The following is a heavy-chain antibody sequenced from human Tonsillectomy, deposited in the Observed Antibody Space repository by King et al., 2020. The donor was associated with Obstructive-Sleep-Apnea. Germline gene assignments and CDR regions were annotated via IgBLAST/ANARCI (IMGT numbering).Heavy chain of an antibody. Sequence: QLQESGPGLVKPSETLSLTCTVSGGSISSYSWTWIRQSPGKGLEWIGYIHYSGDTKYNPSLKSRVTISGDTSKNQFSLKLNSVTAADTAVYYCARQTSAYYGWFDPWGQGTLVTVSS. J-gene: IGHJ5*02. D-gene: IGHD1-26*01. CDR1: GGSISSYS. CDR2: IHYSGDT. V-gene: IGHV4-59*08. CDR3: ARQTSAYYGWFDP.